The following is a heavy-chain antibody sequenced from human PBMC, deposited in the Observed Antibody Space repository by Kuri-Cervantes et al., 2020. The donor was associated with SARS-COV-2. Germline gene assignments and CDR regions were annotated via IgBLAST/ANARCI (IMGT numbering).Heavy chain of an antibody. Sequence: SVKVSCKASGYTFTSYGISWVRQAPGQGLEWMGWIVVGSGNTNYAQKFQERVTITRDMSTSTAYMELSSLRSEDTAVYYCTTEEVSSWYFDPFDYWGQGTLVTVSS. CDR2: IVVGSGNT. V-gene: IGHV1-58*02. CDR1: GYTFTSYG. CDR3: TTEEVSSWYFDPFDY. D-gene: IGHD6-13*01. J-gene: IGHJ4*02.